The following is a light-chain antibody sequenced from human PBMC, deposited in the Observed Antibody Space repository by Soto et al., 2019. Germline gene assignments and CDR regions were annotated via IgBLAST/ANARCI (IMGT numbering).Light chain of an antibody. CDR1: QSISNH. J-gene: IGKJ3*01. V-gene: IGKV1-39*01. CDR3: QQLNAYTFT. CDR2: VAS. Sequence: DIQMTQYPSYVSSSFRDRVTITCRASQSISNHLNWYQQKPGKAPNLLINVASTLQSGVPSRFSGSGSETDFTLTISSLKNEDCATYYCQQLNAYTFTFGPGTKVDIK.